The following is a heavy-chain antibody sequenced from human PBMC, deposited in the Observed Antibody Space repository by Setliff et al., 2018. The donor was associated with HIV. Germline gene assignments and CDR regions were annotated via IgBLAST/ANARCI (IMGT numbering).Heavy chain of an antibody. CDR3: AKDSLPGGGMVN. CDR2: ISYDGSNK. Sequence: GGSLRLSCAASGFTFSSYGMHWVRQAPGKGLEWVAVISYDGSNKYYADSVKGRFTISRDNSKNTLYLQMNSLRAEDTAVYYCAKDSLPGGGMVNWGQGTLVTVSS. J-gene: IGHJ4*02. V-gene: IGHV3-30*18. D-gene: IGHD2-8*01. CDR1: GFTFSSYG.